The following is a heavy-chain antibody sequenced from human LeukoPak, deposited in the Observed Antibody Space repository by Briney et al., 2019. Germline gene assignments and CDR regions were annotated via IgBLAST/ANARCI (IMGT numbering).Heavy chain of an antibody. CDR1: GLIFDDAW. CDR3: STRILTERNDY. Sequence: GGSLRLSGAASGLIFDDAWMTWVRQAPGRGLEWVGRIKSKTDGASIDYAAPVKGRFTISRGDSKDTLYLQMDGLKADDTAVYYCSTRILTERNDYWGQGTLVTVSS. D-gene: IGHD2-15*01. CDR2: IKSKTDGASI. V-gene: IGHV3-15*07. J-gene: IGHJ4*02.